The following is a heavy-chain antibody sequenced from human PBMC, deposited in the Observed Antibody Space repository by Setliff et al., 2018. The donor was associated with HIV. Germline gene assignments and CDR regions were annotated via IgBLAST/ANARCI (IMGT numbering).Heavy chain of an antibody. CDR3: ARAGYCSRSTCQPTFDY. V-gene: IGHV1-46*04. CDR2: IDPSGRSTI. D-gene: IGHD2-2*01. J-gene: IGHJ4*02. CDR1: GYTFTNSY. Sequence: ASVKVSCKASGYTFTNSYMHFVRQAPGQGLEWVGIIDPSGRSTIFYAQTLRGRVAMTRDTSTSTVYLEVSGLRFEDTAVYYCARAGYCSRSTCQPTFDYWGQGALVTVSS.